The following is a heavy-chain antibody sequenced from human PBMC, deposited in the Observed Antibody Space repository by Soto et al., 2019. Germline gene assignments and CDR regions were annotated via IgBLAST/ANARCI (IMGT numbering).Heavy chain of an antibody. D-gene: IGHD2-15*01. CDR1: GFTFSSY. Sequence: GSLRLSCAASGFTFSSYWSWIRQPPGKGLEWIGYIYYSGSTNYNPSLKSRATISVDTSKNQFSLKLSSVTAADTAVYYCARAGYCSGGSCRDAFDIWGQGTMVTVSS. CDR3: ARAGYCSGGSCRDAFDI. V-gene: IGHV4-59*01. J-gene: IGHJ3*02. CDR2: IYYSGST.